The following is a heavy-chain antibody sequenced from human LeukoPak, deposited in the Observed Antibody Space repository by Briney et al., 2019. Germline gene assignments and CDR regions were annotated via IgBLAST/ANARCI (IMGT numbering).Heavy chain of an antibody. CDR2: IYTSGST. D-gene: IGHD3-22*01. CDR3: AREPQGYYDSSGYYSYFDY. Sequence: PSETLSLTCTVSGGSISSYYWSWIRQPAGKGLEWIGRIYTSGSTNYNPSLKSRVTMSVDTSKNQFSLKLSSVTAADTAVYYCAREPQGYYDSSGYYSYFDYWGQGTLVTVSS. V-gene: IGHV4-4*07. J-gene: IGHJ4*02. CDR1: GGSISSYY.